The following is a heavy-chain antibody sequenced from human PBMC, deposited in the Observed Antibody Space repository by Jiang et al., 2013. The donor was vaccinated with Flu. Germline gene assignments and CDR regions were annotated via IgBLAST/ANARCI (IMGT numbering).Heavy chain of an antibody. CDR1: GFTFSSYG. CDR3: ARDLPHDYYDSSGEQFDY. V-gene: IGHV3-33*01. J-gene: IGHJ4*02. D-gene: IGHD3-22*01. Sequence: VQLVESGGGVVQPGRSLRLSCAASGFTFSSYGMHWVRQAPGKGLEWVAVIWYDGSNKYYADSVKGRFTISRDNSKNTLYLQMNSLRAEDTAVYYCARDLPHDYYDSSGEQFDYWGQGTLVTVSS. CDR2: IWYDGSNK.